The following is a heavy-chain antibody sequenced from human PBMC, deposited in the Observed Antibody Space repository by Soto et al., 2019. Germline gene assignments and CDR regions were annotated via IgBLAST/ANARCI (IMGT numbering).Heavy chain of an antibody. CDR1: GYTFTEYY. Sequence: ASVKVSFKATGYTFTEYYMHWLRQAPGQGLEWMGWVNPNSGGTKYAQRFQEWVTMTTDTAINTAYMELRRLKSGDTAVYYCTREMGSYFNYGMDVWGQGTTVTVSS. J-gene: IGHJ6*02. CDR3: TREMGSYFNYGMDV. CDR2: VNPNSGGT. D-gene: IGHD2-8*01. V-gene: IGHV1-2*04.